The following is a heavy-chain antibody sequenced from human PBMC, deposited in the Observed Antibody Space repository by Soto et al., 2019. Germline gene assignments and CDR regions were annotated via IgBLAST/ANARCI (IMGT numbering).Heavy chain of an antibody. CDR3: AKERLGDRFGHDAFDV. D-gene: IGHD3-16*01. V-gene: IGHV4-30-4*01. J-gene: IGHJ3*01. Sequence: QVQLQESGPGLVKPSQTLSLTCTVSGGSITSGDYYWSWIRQPPEKGLEWIGYFSYSGSTYHNPSLKGRVTISVDTPKNHIRQKLSSVTAADTAVYYCAKERLGDRFGHDAFDVWGQGTMVTVSS. CDR1: GGSITSGDYY. CDR2: FSYSGST.